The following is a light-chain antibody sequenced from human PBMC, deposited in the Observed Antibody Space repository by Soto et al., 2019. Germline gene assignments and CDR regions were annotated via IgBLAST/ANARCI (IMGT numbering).Light chain of an antibody. J-gene: IGKJ2*01. CDR1: QSISSY. CDR3: EQRYLTPYI. CDR2: AAS. Sequence: DIQMTQSPSSLSASVGDRVTITCRASQSISSYLNWYQQKPGKAPKLLIYAASTLQSGVPSRFSGSGSGTDFTLTISSLQAEDFATYYCEQRYLTPYIFGQGTKLEIK. V-gene: IGKV1-39*01.